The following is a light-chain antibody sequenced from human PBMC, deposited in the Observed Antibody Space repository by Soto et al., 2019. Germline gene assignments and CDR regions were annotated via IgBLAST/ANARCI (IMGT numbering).Light chain of an antibody. V-gene: IGKV1-5*03. CDR2: KAS. CDR3: QQSYSTPLT. Sequence: DIQMTQSASTLSGSVGDRVTITCRASQTISSWLAWYQQKPGKAPKLLIHKASTLKSGVPSRFSGSGSGTDFTLTISSLQPEDFATYYCQQSYSTPLTFGGGTRWIS. J-gene: IGKJ4*01. CDR1: QTISSW.